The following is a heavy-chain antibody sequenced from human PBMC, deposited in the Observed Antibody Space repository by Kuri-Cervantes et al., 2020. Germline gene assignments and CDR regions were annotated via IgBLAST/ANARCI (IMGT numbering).Heavy chain of an antibody. CDR2: INWNSNRI. CDR1: GFTFDDYA. D-gene: IGHD5-18*01. CDR3: AKVGWIQLWSYDY. J-gene: IGHJ4*02. V-gene: IGHV3-9*01. Sequence: SLKISCAASGFTFDDYAMHWVRQAPGKGLEWVSGINWNSNRIGYADSVKGRFTISRDNAKNSLYLQMNSLRAEDTAVYYCAKVGWIQLWSYDYWGQGTLVTVSS.